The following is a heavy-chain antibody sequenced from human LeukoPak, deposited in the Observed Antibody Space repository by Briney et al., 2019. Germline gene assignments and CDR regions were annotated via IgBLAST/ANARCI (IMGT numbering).Heavy chain of an antibody. CDR3: ARGLEWLTRRHTWFDP. CDR2: INPNSGGT. V-gene: IGHV1-2*02. Sequence: GASVKVSCKASGYTFTGYYIHWVRQAPGRGLEWMGWINPNSGGTNYAQKFQGRVTMTRDTSISTAYMDLSRLRSDDTAVYYCARGLEWLTRRHTWFDPWGQGTLVTVSS. D-gene: IGHD3-3*01. CDR1: GYTFTGYY. J-gene: IGHJ5*02.